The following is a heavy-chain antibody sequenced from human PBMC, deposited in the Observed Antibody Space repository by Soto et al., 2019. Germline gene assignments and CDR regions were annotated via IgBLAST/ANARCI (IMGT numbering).Heavy chain of an antibody. CDR3: ARGPRSSSSNWFDP. Sequence: ASVKVSCKASGYTFTSYGISWVRQAPGQGLEWMGWISAYNGNTNYAQKLQGRVTMTTDTSTSTAYMEPRSLRSDDTAVYYCARGPRSSSSNWFDPWGQGTLVTVSS. CDR1: GYTFTSYG. D-gene: IGHD6-6*01. CDR2: ISAYNGNT. V-gene: IGHV1-18*04. J-gene: IGHJ5*02.